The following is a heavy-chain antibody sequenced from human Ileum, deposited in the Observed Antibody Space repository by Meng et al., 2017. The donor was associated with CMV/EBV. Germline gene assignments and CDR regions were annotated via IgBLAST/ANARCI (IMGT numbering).Heavy chain of an antibody. CDR3: ATFDYGGKWGNFDY. J-gene: IGHJ4*02. CDR2: IHHTGAT. D-gene: IGHD4-23*01. V-gene: IGHV4-38-2*02. CDR1: NHSLTGGYY. Sequence: SETLSLTCTVSNHSLTGGYYWAWVRQPPGRGLEWIATIHHTGATYYTPSPKSPVTKSIDTSRNQFSLDLSSVTAADTAVYFCATFDYGGKWGNFDYWGQGTLVTVSS.